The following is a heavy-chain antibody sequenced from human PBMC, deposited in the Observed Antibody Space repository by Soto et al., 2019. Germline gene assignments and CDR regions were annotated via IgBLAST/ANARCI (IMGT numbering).Heavy chain of an antibody. CDR2: ISYDGSRT. D-gene: IGHD6-19*01. V-gene: IGHV3-30*03. CDR1: GFIFSGSG. CDR3: ARWVGGSMYDNSGKYDS. J-gene: IGHJ5*01. Sequence: QVQLVESGGGVVQPGRSLRLTCAASGFIFSGSGMHWVRQAPGKGLEWVALISYDGSRTYYADSVRDRFTISRDNGQNTLYLQMNRLRAEDTAVYFRARWVGGSMYDNSGKYDSWGQGTLVIVSS.